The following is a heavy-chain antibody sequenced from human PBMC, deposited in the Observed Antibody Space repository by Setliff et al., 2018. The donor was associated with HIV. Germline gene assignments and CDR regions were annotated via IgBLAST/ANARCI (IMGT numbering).Heavy chain of an antibody. V-gene: IGHV1-2*02. Sequence: ASVKVSCKASGYTFTDYYIHWVRQVPGQGLEWMGWINPNSSDTNYAQKFQGRVTMTRDTSISTAYMDLSRLRSDDTAVYYCARRVPPIPSGDLDYWGQGTLVTVSS. CDR3: ARRVPPIPSGDLDY. CDR1: GYTFTDYY. CDR2: INPNSSDT. D-gene: IGHD4-17*01. J-gene: IGHJ4*02.